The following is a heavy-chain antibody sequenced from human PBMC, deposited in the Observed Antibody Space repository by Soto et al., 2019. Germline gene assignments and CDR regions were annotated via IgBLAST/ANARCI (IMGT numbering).Heavy chain of an antibody. CDR3: AREGAHYTPLDH. V-gene: IGHV1-3*01. D-gene: IGHD2-15*01. CDR1: RCTFTDYA. CDR2: INVGNGNT. J-gene: IGHJ4*02. Sequence: ASVKVSCKASRCTFTDYASHCVRQAPGQGLEWMGWINVGNGNTGYSRKFQGRVTNVRDMSASTAYIEVTSLTSEDTAIYYCAREGAHYTPLDHWGQGTLVTVSS.